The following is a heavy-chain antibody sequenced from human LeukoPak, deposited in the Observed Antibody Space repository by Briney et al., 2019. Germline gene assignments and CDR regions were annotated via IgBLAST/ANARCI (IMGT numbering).Heavy chain of an antibody. J-gene: IGHJ5*02. Sequence: SETLSLTCTVSGGSISSSSYYWGWIRQPPGKGLEWIGSIYYSGSTYYNPSLKSRVTISVDTSKNQFSLKLSSVTAADTAVYYCAGCIAVAGTRLNWFDPWGQGTLVTASS. V-gene: IGHV4-39*01. D-gene: IGHD6-19*01. CDR3: AGCIAVAGTRLNWFDP. CDR1: GGSISSSSYY. CDR2: IYYSGST.